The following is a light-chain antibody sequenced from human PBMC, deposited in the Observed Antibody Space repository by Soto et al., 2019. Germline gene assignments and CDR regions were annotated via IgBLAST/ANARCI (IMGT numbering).Light chain of an antibody. V-gene: IGLV2-14*01. CDR1: SXDVGGYNY. CDR2: EVS. CDR3: SSYTRSSTPNYV. Sequence: QSVLTQPASVSGSPGQSITICCTGTSXDVGGYNYVSWYQQHPGKAPKLMIYEVSNRPSGVSNRFSGSKSGNTASLTISGLQAEDEADYYCSSYTRSSTPNYVFGTGTKVTVL. J-gene: IGLJ1*01.